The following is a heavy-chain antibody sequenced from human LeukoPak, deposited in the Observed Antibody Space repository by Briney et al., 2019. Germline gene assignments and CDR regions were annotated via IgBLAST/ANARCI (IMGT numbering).Heavy chain of an antibody. D-gene: IGHD6-13*01. V-gene: IGHV3-64D*06. CDR1: GFTFSSYA. CDR3: VKDLGELAAAGRDP. Sequence: GGSLRLSCSASGFTFSSYAMHWVRQAPGKGLEYASAISSNGGSTYYADSVKGRFTISRDNSKNTLYLQMSSLRAEDTAVYYCVKDLGELAAAGRDPWGQGTLVTASS. CDR2: ISSNGGST. J-gene: IGHJ5*02.